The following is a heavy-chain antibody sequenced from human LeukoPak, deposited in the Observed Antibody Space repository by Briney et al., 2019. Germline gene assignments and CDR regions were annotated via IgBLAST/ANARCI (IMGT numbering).Heavy chain of an antibody. D-gene: IGHD5-12*01. Sequence: GGSLRLSCAASGFTFSSYSMNWVRQAPGKGLEWVSYISSSSSTIYYADSVKGRFTISRDNAKNSLYLQMNSLRAEDTAVYYCARGGGGVATEFDYWGQGTLVTVSS. CDR3: ARGGGGVATEFDY. CDR1: GFTFSSYS. J-gene: IGHJ4*02. V-gene: IGHV3-48*01. CDR2: ISSSSSTI.